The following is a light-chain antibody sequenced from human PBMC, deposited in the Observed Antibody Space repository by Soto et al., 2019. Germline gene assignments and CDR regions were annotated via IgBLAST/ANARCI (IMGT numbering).Light chain of an antibody. V-gene: IGKV1-5*03. CDR1: QPVDPW. Sequence: DIRMTQSPSTVSASVGDRVTITCRASQPVDPWLAWHQQKPGKAPRVLIYKTSDLENGVPSRFSGSRSGTDYTLTISGVQPDDFATYYCQQYYSRETFGQGTRVEV. J-gene: IGKJ1*01. CDR3: QQYYSRET. CDR2: KTS.